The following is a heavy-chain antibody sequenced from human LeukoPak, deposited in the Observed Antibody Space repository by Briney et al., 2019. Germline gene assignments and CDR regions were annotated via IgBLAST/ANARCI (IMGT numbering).Heavy chain of an antibody. CDR2: IIPIFDTA. J-gene: IGHJ4*02. V-gene: IGHV1-69*13. Sequence: GASVKVSCKASGGTFSSYAISWVRQAPGQGLEWMGGIIPIFDTANYAQKFQGRVTITADESTSTAYMELSSLRSEDTAVYYRARDYYDSSGYYFPFDYWGQGTLVTVSS. D-gene: IGHD3-22*01. CDR3: ARDYYDSSGYYFPFDY. CDR1: GGTFSSYA.